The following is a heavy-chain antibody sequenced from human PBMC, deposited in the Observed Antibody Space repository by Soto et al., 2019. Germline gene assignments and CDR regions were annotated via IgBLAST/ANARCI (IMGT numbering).Heavy chain of an antibody. D-gene: IGHD3-3*02. V-gene: IGHV3-30*18. CDR2: ISYDGTEE. CDR3: AKGRFDVVTISPFDH. J-gene: IGHJ4*01. CDR1: GFTFSSFG. Sequence: GGSLRLSCAASGFTFSSFGIHWGRQAPGKGLEWVAVISYDGTEEKYADSVKGRATVSRDNSKNTVYLQMNRLRGDDSAIYYCAKGRFDVVTISPFDHWGQGTLVTVSS.